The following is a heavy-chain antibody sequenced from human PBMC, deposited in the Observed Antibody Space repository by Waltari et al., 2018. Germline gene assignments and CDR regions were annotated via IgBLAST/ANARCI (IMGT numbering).Heavy chain of an antibody. V-gene: IGHV2-5*01. CDR1: GFSLSASGVG. CDR2: IYWNDET. CDR3: AHRRSLMVTGTPWFHP. Sequence: QITLKESGPTLVKPTQTLTLTCTFSGFSLSASGVGVGWIRLSPGKALEWLALIYWNDETRYSPSLRNRLTITKDTSKNLVVLTMTDVDPEDTGTYFCAHRRSLMVTGTPWFHPWGQGILVTVSS. J-gene: IGHJ5*02. D-gene: IGHD2-21*02.